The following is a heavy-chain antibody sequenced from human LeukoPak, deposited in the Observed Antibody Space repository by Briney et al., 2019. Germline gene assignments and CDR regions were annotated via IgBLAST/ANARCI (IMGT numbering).Heavy chain of an antibody. CDR1: GFTFSSYE. J-gene: IGHJ4*02. CDR3: AKGRDIVVTDYFDY. V-gene: IGHV3-48*03. CDR2: ISNNGDTI. Sequence: GGSLRLSCAASGFTFSSYEMNWVRQAPGKGLEWVSFISNNGDTITYVDSVKGRFTISRDNAKNSLYLQMNSLRAEDTAVYYCAKGRDIVVTDYFDYWGQGTLVTVSS. D-gene: IGHD2-15*01.